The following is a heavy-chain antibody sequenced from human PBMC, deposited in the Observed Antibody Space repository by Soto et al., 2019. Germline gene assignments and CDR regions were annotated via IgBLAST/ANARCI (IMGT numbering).Heavy chain of an antibody. Sequence: GSSVKASCKASGYTFTRYDTNWVRHATGQGLEWMGWMNPNSGNTGYAQKFQGRVTMTRNTSISTAYMELSSLRSEDAAVYYCARLEGAGILISSFYDYWGQGSLVSVSS. CDR3: ARLEGAGILISSFYDY. D-gene: IGHD6-13*01. CDR1: GYTFTRYD. CDR2: MNPNSGNT. V-gene: IGHV1-8*01. J-gene: IGHJ4*02.